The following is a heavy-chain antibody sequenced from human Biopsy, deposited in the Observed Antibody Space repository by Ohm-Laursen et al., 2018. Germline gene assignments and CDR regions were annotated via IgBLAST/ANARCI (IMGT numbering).Heavy chain of an antibody. CDR2: LYTSGIT. CDR3: ARDRDRRGWFDP. CDR1: GGLNSNYY. V-gene: IGHV4-4*07. D-gene: IGHD1-14*01. Sequence: SETLSLTCSVSGGLNSNYYWSWVRKSAGKGLEWIGRLYTSGITNYNPSLKSRVTMSVDTSKNKFSLRVSSVTAADTAVYYCARDRDRRGWFDPWGQGTLVTVSS. J-gene: IGHJ5*02.